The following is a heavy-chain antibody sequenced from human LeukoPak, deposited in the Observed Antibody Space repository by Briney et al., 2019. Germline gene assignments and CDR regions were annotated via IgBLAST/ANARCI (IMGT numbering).Heavy chain of an antibody. Sequence: SQTLSLTCTVSGGSISSSSYYWSWIRQPAGKGLEWIGRIYTSGSTNCNPSLMSRVSMSIDTSKKQFSLRLSSVTAADTAVYYCARGYSSSWYREFFDHWGQGTLVTVSS. CDR1: GGSISSSSYY. J-gene: IGHJ4*02. V-gene: IGHV4-61*02. CDR3: ARGYSSSWYREFFDH. D-gene: IGHD6-13*01. CDR2: IYTSGST.